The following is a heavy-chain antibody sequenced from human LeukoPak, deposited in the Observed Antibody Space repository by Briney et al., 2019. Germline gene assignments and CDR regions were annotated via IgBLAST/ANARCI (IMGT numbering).Heavy chain of an antibody. CDR3: ARAHFGSFIVVVPAAPPLY. J-gene: IGHJ4*02. D-gene: IGHD2-2*01. CDR2: ISSSGSTI. CDR1: GFTFSDYY. V-gene: IGHV3-11*04. Sequence: GGSLRLSCAASGFTFSDYYMSWIRQAPRKGLEWVSYISSSGSTIYYADSVKGRFTISRDNAKNSLYLQMNSLRAEDTAVYYCARAHFGSFIVVVPAAPPLYWGQGTLVTVSS.